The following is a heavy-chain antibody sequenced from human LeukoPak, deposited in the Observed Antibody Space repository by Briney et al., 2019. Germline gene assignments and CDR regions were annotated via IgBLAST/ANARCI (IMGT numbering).Heavy chain of an antibody. D-gene: IGHD5-24*01. V-gene: IGHV3-48*04. CDR3: ARATRVEMATIHFDY. CDR2: ISSSGSTI. J-gene: IGHJ4*02. Sequence: GGSLRLSCAASGFSFSTYWMSWVRQAPGKGLEWVSYISSSGSTIYYADSVKGRFTISRDNAKNSLYLQMNSLRAEDTAVYYCARATRVEMATIHFDYWGQGTLVTVSS. CDR1: GFSFSTYW.